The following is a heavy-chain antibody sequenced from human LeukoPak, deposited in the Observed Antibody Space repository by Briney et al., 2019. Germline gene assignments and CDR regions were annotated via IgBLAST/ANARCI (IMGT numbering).Heavy chain of an antibody. CDR2: IYYSGSS. J-gene: IGHJ4*02. Sequence: SETLSLTCIVSGVSISSTSYYWGWLRQPPGKGLEWIGSIYYSGSSYYNPSLKSRVTISVDTSKNQFSLKLSSVTAADTAVYYCAREGAGTVDYWGQGTLVTVSS. CDR3: AREGAGTVDY. D-gene: IGHD6-19*01. V-gene: IGHV4-39*07. CDR1: GVSISSTSYY.